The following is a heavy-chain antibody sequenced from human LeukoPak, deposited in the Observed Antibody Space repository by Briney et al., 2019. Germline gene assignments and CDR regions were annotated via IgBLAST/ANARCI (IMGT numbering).Heavy chain of an antibody. CDR1: GGTFSSYA. V-gene: IGHV1-69*04. Sequence: SVKVSCKAAGGTFSSYAISWVRQAPGQELEWMGRIIPILGIANYAQKFQGRVTITADKSTSTAYMELSSLRSEDTAVYYCARPVGNDYGMDVWGQGTTVTVSS. J-gene: IGHJ6*02. CDR2: IIPILGIA. CDR3: ARPVGNDYGMDV. D-gene: IGHD1-1*01.